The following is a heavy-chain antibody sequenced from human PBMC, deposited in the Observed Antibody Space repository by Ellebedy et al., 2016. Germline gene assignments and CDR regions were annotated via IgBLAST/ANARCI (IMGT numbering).Heavy chain of an antibody. D-gene: IGHD3-3*01. J-gene: IGHJ4*02. CDR1: GFTFSNYY. Sequence: GESLKISXVASGFTFSNYYMHWVRQAPGKGLVWVSRINGDGNVTNYADSVKGRFTISRDNAKNTLYLQMNSLRAEDTDVYYCARLFLENDNWGQGTLLTVAS. CDR3: ARLFLENDN. CDR2: INGDGNVT. V-gene: IGHV3-74*01.